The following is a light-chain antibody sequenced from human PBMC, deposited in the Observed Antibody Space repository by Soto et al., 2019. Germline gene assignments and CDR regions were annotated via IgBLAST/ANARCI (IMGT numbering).Light chain of an antibody. CDR2: EVS. CDR3: SSYGGSNTVV. CDR1: SSDVGGYNY. V-gene: IGLV2-8*01. J-gene: IGLJ2*01. Sequence: QSALTQPPSASGSPGHSVTIASTGSSSDVGGYNYVSWYQQHPGKAPKLMIYEVSKRPSGVPDRLSGSKSGNTASLTVSGLQAEDEAEYYSSSYGGSNTVVFAGGIELTVL.